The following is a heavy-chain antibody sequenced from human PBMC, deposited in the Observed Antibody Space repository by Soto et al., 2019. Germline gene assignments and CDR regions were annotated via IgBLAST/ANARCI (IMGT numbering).Heavy chain of an antibody. Sequence: PSETLSLTCTVSGGPISSYYWSWIRQPPGKGLEWIGYIYYSGSTNYNPSLKSRVTISVDTSKNQFSLKLSSVTAADTAVYYCARNSGSYYKTLYYFDYWGQGTLVTVSS. D-gene: IGHD1-26*01. CDR3: ARNSGSYYKTLYYFDY. CDR2: IYYSGST. CDR1: GGPISSYY. V-gene: IGHV4-59*01. J-gene: IGHJ4*02.